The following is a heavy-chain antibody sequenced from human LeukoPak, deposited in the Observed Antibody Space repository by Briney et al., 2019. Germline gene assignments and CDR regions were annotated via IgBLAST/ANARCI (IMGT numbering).Heavy chain of an antibody. V-gene: IGHV5-10-1*01. CDR2: IDPSDSYT. CDR1: GYSFTSYW. D-gene: IGHD2-2*01. CDR3: ARPAVPAAIDYYYGMDV. J-gene: IGHJ6*04. Sequence: GESLRISCKGSGYSFTSYWISWVRQMPGKGLEWTGRIDPSDSYTNYSPSFQGHVTISADKSISTAYLQWSSLKASDTAMYYCARPAVPAAIDYYYGMDVWGKGTTVTVSS.